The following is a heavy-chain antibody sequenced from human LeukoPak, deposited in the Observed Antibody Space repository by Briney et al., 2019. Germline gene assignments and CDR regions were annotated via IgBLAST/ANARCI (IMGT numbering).Heavy chain of an antibody. D-gene: IGHD3-10*01. V-gene: IGHV3-21*04. CDR3: ARDWPYYGSGSYYRIPLDI. CDR2: ISSSSSYI. Sequence: GGSLRLSCAASGFTLSSYSMNWVRQAPGKGLEWVSSISSSSSYICYAHSVKGRFSISRDNAKNSLYLQMNSLRAEDTAVYYGARDWPYYGSGSYYRIPLDIWGQGTMVTVSS. CDR1: GFTLSSYS. J-gene: IGHJ3*02.